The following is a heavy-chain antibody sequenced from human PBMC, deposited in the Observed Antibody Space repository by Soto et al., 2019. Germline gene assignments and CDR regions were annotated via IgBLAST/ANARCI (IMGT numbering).Heavy chain of an antibody. V-gene: IGHV4-39*02. CDR1: GTSLTIGLYF. Sequence: QLQLQESGPGLVKPSETLSLTCTVSGTSLTIGLYFWVSIHQPPGKGLEWIGSISYSGTTYFKSSLQSRVTMSVDTSKSHFSLNLTSVTAADTAVYYCASEYSSSSWFYTWGQGTLVTVSS. CDR2: ISYSGTT. D-gene: IGHD6-6*01. J-gene: IGHJ5*02. CDR3: ASEYSSSSWFYT.